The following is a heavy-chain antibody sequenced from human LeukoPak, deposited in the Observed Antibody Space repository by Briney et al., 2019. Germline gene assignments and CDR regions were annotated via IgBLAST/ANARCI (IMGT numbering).Heavy chain of an antibody. CDR2: IYYSGST. CDR3: ANMVRGVINLDY. CDR1: GGSISSSCYY. Sequence: PSETLSLTCTLSGGSISSSCYYWGWIRQPPGKELEWIGSIYYSGSTSYNPSLKSRVTISVDTSKNQFSLKLSSVTAADTAVYYCANMVRGVINLDYWGQGTLVTVSS. D-gene: IGHD3-10*01. V-gene: IGHV4-39*01. J-gene: IGHJ4*02.